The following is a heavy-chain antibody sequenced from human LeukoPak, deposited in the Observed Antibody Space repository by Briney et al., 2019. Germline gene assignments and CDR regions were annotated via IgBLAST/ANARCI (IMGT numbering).Heavy chain of an antibody. J-gene: IGHJ5*02. CDR3: VRIPNSANFPNWFDP. V-gene: IGHV3-21*01. CDR1: GFTFSSST. D-gene: IGHD4/OR15-4a*01. Sequence: GGSLRLSYAASGFTFSSSTMNWVRQAPGKGLEWVSSISSSSNYIYYADSVKGRFTISRDNAKNSLYLQMNSLRADDTAVYYCVRIPNSANFPNWFDPWGQGTLVTVSS. CDR2: ISSSSNYI.